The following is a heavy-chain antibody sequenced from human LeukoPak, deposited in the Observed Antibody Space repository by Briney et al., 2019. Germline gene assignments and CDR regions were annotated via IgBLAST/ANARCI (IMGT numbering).Heavy chain of an antibody. Sequence: ASVKVSCKASGYTFTSYAMHWVRQAPGQRLEWMGWINAGNGSTKYSQKFQGRVTITRDTSASTAYMELSSLRSEDTAVYYCARAGDGYNQFDYWGQGTLVTVSS. CDR3: ARAGDGYNQFDY. V-gene: IGHV1-3*01. CDR2: INAGNGST. CDR1: GYTFTSYA. J-gene: IGHJ4*02. D-gene: IGHD5-24*01.